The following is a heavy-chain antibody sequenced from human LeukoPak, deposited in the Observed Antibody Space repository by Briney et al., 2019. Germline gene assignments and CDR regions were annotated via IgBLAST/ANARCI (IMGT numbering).Heavy chain of an antibody. J-gene: IGHJ5*02. CDR2: IIPILGIA. CDR3: AILPTTSGWYPNWFDP. D-gene: IGHD6-19*01. Sequence: AASVKVSCKASGGTFSSYAISWVRQAPGQGLEWMGRIIPILGIANYAQKFQGRVTITADKSTSTAYMELSSLRSEDTAVYYCAILPTTSGWYPNWFDPWGQGTLVTVSS. CDR1: GGTFSSYA. V-gene: IGHV1-69*04.